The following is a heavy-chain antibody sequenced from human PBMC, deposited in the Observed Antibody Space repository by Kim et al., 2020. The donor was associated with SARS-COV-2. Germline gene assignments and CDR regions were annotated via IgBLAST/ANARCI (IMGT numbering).Heavy chain of an antibody. CDR3: ARGGVDYGGNHDY. D-gene: IGHD4-17*01. V-gene: IGHV4-31*02. Sequence: YNPALKRRVNISVDTSKNQFALKLSSVTAADTVVYYCARGGVDYGGNHDYWGQGTLVTVSS. J-gene: IGHJ4*02.